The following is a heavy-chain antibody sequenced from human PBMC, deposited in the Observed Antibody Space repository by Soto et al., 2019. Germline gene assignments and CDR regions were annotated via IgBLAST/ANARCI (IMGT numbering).Heavy chain of an antibody. CDR2: IYYSGST. D-gene: IGHD3-22*01. CDR3: ARAIPYYDSSGYDY. V-gene: IGHV4-59*01. CDR1: GGSISSDY. J-gene: IGHJ4*02. Sequence: SETLSLTCTVSGGSISSDYWSWIRQPPVKGLEWIGYIYYSGSTNYKPSLKSRVTISVDTSKNQFSLKLSSVTAADTAVYYCARAIPYYDSSGYDYWGQGTLVTVSS.